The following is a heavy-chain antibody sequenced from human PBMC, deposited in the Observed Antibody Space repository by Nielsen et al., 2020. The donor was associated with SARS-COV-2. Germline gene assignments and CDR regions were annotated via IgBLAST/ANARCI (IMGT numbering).Heavy chain of an antibody. J-gene: IGHJ6*03. Sequence: GESLKISCAASGFTFSSYAMHWVRQAPGKGLEWVAVISYDGSNKYYADSVKGRFTISRDNSKNTLYLQMNSLRDEDTAVYYCARGNDFWSGFGRFYYMDVWGKGTTVTVSS. CDR2: ISYDGSNK. CDR1: GFTFSSYA. V-gene: IGHV3-30-3*01. D-gene: IGHD3-3*01. CDR3: ARGNDFWSGFGRFYYMDV.